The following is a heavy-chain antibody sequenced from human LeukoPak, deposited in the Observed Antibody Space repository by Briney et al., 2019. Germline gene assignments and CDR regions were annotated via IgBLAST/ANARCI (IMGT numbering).Heavy chain of an antibody. CDR3: AKDSGYDYVSAFDI. V-gene: IGHV3-23*01. CDR2: ISGNGDNT. CDR1: GFTFSSYV. J-gene: IGHJ3*02. Sequence: GGSLRLSCAASGFTFSSYVMTWVRRAPGKGLEWVSTISGNGDNTHYADSVKGRFTISRDNSKNTLFLQMDSLRAEDTAVYYCAKDSGYDYVSAFDIWGQGAMVSVSS. D-gene: IGHD5-12*01.